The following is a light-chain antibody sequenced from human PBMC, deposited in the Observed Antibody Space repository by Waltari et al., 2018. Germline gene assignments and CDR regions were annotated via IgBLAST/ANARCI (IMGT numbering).Light chain of an antibody. J-gene: IGKJ1*01. CDR3: QQYGSSPRT. V-gene: IGKV3-20*01. CDR2: GAS. CDR1: QSFSSSF. Sequence: EIVLTQSPDTLSLSPGERATLSCRASQSFSSSFLALYQQKPGQAPRRLIYGASSRATGIPDRFSGSGSGTDFTLTISRLEPEDFAVYYCQQYGSSPRTFGQGTKVEIK.